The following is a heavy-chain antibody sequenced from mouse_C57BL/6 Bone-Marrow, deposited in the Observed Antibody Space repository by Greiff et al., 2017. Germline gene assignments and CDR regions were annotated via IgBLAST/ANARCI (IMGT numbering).Heavy chain of an antibody. D-gene: IGHD2-5*01. Sequence: QVQLQQSGAELVKPGASVKMSCKASGYTFTRYWITWVKQRPGQGLGWIGDIYPGSGSTNYNEKFKSKATLTVDTSSSTAYMQLSSLTSEDSAVYYCARPYYSNYWYFDVWGTGTTVTVSS. V-gene: IGHV1-55*01. CDR3: ARPYYSNYWYFDV. J-gene: IGHJ1*03. CDR2: IYPGSGST. CDR1: GYTFTRYW.